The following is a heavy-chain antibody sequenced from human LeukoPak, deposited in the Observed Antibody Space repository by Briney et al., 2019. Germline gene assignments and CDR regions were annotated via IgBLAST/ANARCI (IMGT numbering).Heavy chain of an antibody. J-gene: IGHJ6*02. V-gene: IGHV3-21*01. CDR1: GFTFSSYS. CDR3: ARDYDSSGYYTPYYYYGMDV. D-gene: IGHD3-22*01. CDR2: ISSSSSYI. Sequence: GGSLRLSCAASGFTFSSYSMNWVRQAPGKGLEWVSSISSSSSYIYYADSVKGRFTISRDNAKNSLYLQMNSLRAEDTAVYYCARDYDSSGYYTPYYYYGMDVWGQGTTVTVS.